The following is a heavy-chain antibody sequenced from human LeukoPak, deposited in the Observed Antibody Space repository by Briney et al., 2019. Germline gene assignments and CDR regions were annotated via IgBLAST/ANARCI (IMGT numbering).Heavy chain of an antibody. V-gene: IGHV3-48*03. J-gene: IGHJ2*01. D-gene: IGHD3-22*01. Sequence: PGGSLRLSCAASGFIFSGYEMNWVRPAPGKGLEWVSYISSSGNTIYYADSVKGRFTISRDNSKNTLYLQMNSLRAEDTAVYYSAKDRHYYDSSGYYYWNFDLWGRGTLVTVSS. CDR2: ISSSGNTI. CDR1: GFIFSGYE. CDR3: AKDRHYYDSSGYYYWNFDL.